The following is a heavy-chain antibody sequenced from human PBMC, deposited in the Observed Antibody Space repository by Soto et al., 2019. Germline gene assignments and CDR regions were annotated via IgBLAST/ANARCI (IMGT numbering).Heavy chain of an antibody. Sequence: SQTLSLTCAISGDSVSSNIAAWNCVRQSPRRGLEWLGRTYYLSKWYNDYAVSVESRITINPDTSKNQFSLYLNSVTPEDSAVYYCVRDRFNRFDSWGQGTPVTVSS. CDR3: VRDRFNRFDS. D-gene: IGHD3-16*01. J-gene: IGHJ5*01. V-gene: IGHV6-1*01. CDR1: GDSVSSNIAA. CDR2: TYYLSKWYN.